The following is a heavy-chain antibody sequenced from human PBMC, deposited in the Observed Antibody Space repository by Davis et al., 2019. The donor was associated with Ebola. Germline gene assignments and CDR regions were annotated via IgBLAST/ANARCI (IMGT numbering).Heavy chain of an antibody. CDR1: GYTFTSYA. CDR3: AREGRGSPCSGYYYYYGIDV. Sequence: AASVKVSCKASGYTFTSYAMHWVCQAPGQRLEWMGGINSGTGNTKYSQKFQGRFTITRDTSASTAYMELSSLRSEDTAVYYCAREGRGSPCSGYYYYYGIDVWGQGTTVTVSS. CDR2: INSGTGNT. D-gene: IGHD2-15*01. J-gene: IGHJ6*02. V-gene: IGHV1-3*01.